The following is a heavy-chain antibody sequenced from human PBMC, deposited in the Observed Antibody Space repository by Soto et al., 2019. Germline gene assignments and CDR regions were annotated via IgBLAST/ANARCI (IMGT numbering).Heavy chain of an antibody. CDR3: ATTGDGSGSY. CDR1: GFTFSSYA. CDR2: ISGSGGST. Sequence: GGSLRLSCAASGFTFSSYAMSWVRQAPGKGLEWVSAISGSGGSTYYADSVKGRFTISRDNSKNTLYLQMNSLRAADTAVYYCATTGDGSGSYWGQGTLVTVSS. J-gene: IGHJ4*02. D-gene: IGHD3-10*01. V-gene: IGHV3-23*01.